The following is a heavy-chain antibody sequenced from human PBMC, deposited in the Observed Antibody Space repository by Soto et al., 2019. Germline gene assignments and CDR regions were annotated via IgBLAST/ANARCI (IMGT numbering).Heavy chain of an antibody. Sequence: ASVKVSCKASGYTFTSYDINWVRQATGQGLEWMGWMNPNSGNTGCAQKFQGRVTMTRNTSISTAYMELSSLRSEDTAVYYCARASPMVRGVIYYYYYYGMDVWGQGTTVTVSS. D-gene: IGHD3-10*01. J-gene: IGHJ6*02. V-gene: IGHV1-8*01. CDR3: ARASPMVRGVIYYYYYYGMDV. CDR1: GYTFTSYD. CDR2: MNPNSGNT.